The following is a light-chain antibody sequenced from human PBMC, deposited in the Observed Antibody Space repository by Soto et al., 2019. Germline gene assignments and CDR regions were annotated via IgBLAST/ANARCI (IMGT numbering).Light chain of an antibody. J-gene: IGKJ2*01. V-gene: IGKV3-20*01. CDR3: QQYGSSPYT. CDR2: GAS. Sequence: DIVLTQSPGTLSLSPGERATLSCRASQSVSNSYLAWYQQKPGQAHRLLIFGASNRATGIPDRFSGSGSGTDFTLTISRLEPEDFAVYYCQQYGSSPYTFGQGTKLEIK. CDR1: QSVSNSY.